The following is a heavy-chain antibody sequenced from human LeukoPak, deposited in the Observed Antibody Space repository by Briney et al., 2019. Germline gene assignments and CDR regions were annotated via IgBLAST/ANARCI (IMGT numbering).Heavy chain of an antibody. CDR2: ISSSSSTI. Sequence: GGSLRLSCAASGFTFSSYSMNWVRQAPGKGLEWVSYISSSSSTIYYADSVKGRFTISRDNAKNSLYLQMNSLRAEDTAVYYCAVRGAVYYFDYWGQGTLVTVSS. J-gene: IGHJ4*02. D-gene: IGHD3-10*02. V-gene: IGHV3-48*04. CDR3: AVRGAVYYFDY. CDR1: GFTFSSYS.